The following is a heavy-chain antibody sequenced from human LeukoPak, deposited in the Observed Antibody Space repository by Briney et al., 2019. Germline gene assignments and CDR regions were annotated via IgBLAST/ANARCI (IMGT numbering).Heavy chain of an antibody. D-gene: IGHD2-2*01. CDR2: INHSGST. J-gene: IGHJ5*02. CDR1: GGSFSGYY. CDR3: ARGRIVVVPAAIRGGWFDP. V-gene: IGHV4-34*01. Sequence: PSETLSLTCAVYGGSFSGYYWSWIRQPPGKGLEWIGEINHSGSTNYNPSLKSPVTISVDTYKNQFSLKLSSVTAADTAVYYCARGRIVVVPAAIRGGWFDPWGQGTLVTVSS.